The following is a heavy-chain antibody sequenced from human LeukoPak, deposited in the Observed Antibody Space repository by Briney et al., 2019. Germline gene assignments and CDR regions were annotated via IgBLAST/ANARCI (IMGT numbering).Heavy chain of an antibody. CDR3: ARGLDSSGYYYFDY. V-gene: IGHV4-39*07. Sequence: SETLSLTCTVSGGSISSSSYYWGWIRQPPGKGLEWIGSIYYSGSTYYNPSLKSRVTISVDTSKNQFSLKLSSVTAADTAVYYCARGLDSSGYYYFDYWGQGTLVTVSS. CDR1: GGSISSSSYY. CDR2: IYYSGST. D-gene: IGHD3-22*01. J-gene: IGHJ4*02.